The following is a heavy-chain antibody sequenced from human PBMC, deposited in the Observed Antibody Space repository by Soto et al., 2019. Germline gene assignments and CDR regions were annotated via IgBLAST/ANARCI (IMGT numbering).Heavy chain of an antibody. J-gene: IGHJ6*02. Sequence: SETLSLTCTVSGGSISSGGYYWSWIRQHPGKGLEWIGYIYYSGSTYYNPSLKSRVTISVDTSKNQFSLKLSSVTAADTAVYYCARDVLQAAIRGSLYGMDVWGQGTTVTVSS. D-gene: IGHD2-2*01. CDR1: GGSISSGGYY. V-gene: IGHV4-31*03. CDR3: ARDVLQAAIRGSLYGMDV. CDR2: IYYSGST.